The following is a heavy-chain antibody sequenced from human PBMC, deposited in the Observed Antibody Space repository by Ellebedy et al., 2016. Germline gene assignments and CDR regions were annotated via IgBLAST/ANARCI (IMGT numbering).Heavy chain of an antibody. Sequence: SETLSLTCAISGDSVSSNSAAWNWIRQSPSRGLGWLGRTYYRSKWYNDYAVSVKSRITINPDTSKNQFSLQLNSVTPEDTAVYYCARGCSSSWYSIDYWGLGTLVTVSS. CDR2: TYYRSKWYN. CDR3: ARGCSSSWYSIDY. D-gene: IGHD6-13*01. CDR1: GDSVSSNSAA. V-gene: IGHV6-1*01. J-gene: IGHJ4*02.